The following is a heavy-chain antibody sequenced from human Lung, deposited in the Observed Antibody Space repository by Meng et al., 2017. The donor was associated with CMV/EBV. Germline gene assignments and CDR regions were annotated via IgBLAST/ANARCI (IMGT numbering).Heavy chain of an antibody. CDR1: GVSVTYNSYY. Sequence: LXCTVSGVSVTYNSYYWSWIRQSPGKGLEWIGYIYVSKNTKYNPSLQSRVTMSVDTTKNQVFLKLSSVTAADTAVYYCARDRAWLGRGSFDFWGQGTMVTVSS. J-gene: IGHJ3*01. CDR3: ARDRAWLGRGSFDF. D-gene: IGHD3-9*01. CDR2: IYVSKNT. V-gene: IGHV4-61*01.